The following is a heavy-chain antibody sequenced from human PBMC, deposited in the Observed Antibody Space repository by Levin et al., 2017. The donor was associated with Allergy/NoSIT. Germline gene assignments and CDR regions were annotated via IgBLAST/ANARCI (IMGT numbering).Heavy chain of an antibody. Sequence: ASVKVSCKASGGTFSSYAISWVRQAPGQGLEWMGGIIPIFGTANYAQKFQGRVTITADESTSTAYMELSSLRSEDTAVYYCARDHRSSGCLDYWGQGTLVTVSS. D-gene: IGHD6-19*01. V-gene: IGHV1-69*13. CDR3: ARDHRSSGCLDY. CDR2: IIPIFGTA. J-gene: IGHJ4*02. CDR1: GGTFSSYA.